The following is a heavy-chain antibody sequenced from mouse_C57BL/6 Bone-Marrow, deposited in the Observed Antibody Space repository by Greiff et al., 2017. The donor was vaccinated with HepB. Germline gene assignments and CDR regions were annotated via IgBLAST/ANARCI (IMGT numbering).Heavy chain of an antibody. D-gene: IGHD1-1*01. CDR1: GYTFTSYW. Sequence: QVQLQQPGAELVRPGSSVKLSCKASGYTFTSYWMHWVKQRPIQGLEWIGNIDPSDSETHYNQKFKDKATLTVDKSSSTAYMQLSSLTSDDSAVYYCARTPITTVQRGIYYYAMDYWGQGTSVTVSS. CDR2: IDPSDSET. V-gene: IGHV1-52*01. J-gene: IGHJ4*01. CDR3: ARTPITTVQRGIYYYAMDY.